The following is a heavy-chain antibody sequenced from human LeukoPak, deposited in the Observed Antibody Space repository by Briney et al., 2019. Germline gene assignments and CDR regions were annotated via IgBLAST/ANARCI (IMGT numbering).Heavy chain of an antibody. CDR3: TKEMPRGTDRMV. V-gene: IGHV3-49*03. Sequence: GGSLRLSCTASGFTFGDYAMSWFRQAPGKGLEWVGFIRSKAYGGTTEYAASVKGRFTISRDDSKSIAYLQMNSLKTEDTAVYYCTKEMPRGTDRMVWGQGTLVTVSS. D-gene: IGHD3-10*01. CDR1: GFTFGDYA. CDR2: IRSKAYGGTT. J-gene: IGHJ4*02.